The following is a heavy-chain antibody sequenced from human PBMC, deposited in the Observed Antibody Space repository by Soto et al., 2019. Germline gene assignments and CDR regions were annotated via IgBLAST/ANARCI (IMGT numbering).Heavy chain of an antibody. V-gene: IGHV1-8*01. CDR1: GYTFTSYD. CDR2: MNPNSGNT. D-gene: IGHD6-19*01. J-gene: IGHJ4*02. Sequence: QVQLVQSGAEVKKPGASVKVSCKASGYTFTSYDINWVRQATGQGLEWMGWMNPNSGNTGYAQKFQGIVTTTRNTAISTADRELSSLRSEDTAVYYCARERTVAGNDYWGQGTLVTVSS. CDR3: ARERTVAGNDY.